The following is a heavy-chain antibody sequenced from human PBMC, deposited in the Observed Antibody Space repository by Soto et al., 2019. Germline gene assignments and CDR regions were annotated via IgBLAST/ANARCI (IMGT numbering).Heavy chain of an antibody. Sequence: QVQLVQSGAEVKKPGSSVKVSCKASGGTFSSYTISWVRQAPGQGLEWMGRIIPILGIANYAQKFQGRVTITADKSTSTAYMELSSLRSEDTAVYYCARDYRRDGYLRDQYGMDVWGQGTTVTVSS. CDR2: IIPILGIA. J-gene: IGHJ6*02. D-gene: IGHD5-12*01. V-gene: IGHV1-69*08. CDR1: GGTFSSYT. CDR3: ARDYRRDGYLRDQYGMDV.